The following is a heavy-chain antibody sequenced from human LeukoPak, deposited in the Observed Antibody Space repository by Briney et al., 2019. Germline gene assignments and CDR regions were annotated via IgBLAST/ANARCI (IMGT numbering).Heavy chain of an antibody. CDR3: ARYPSQSSFDY. J-gene: IGHJ4*02. D-gene: IGHD6-6*01. CDR2: IYYSGST. Sequence: PSETLSLTCTVSGGSISSYYWSWIRQPPGKGLEWIGYIYYSGSTNYNPSLKSRVTISVDTSKSQFSLKLSSVTAADTAVYYCARYPSQSSFDYWGQGTLVTVSS. V-gene: IGHV4-59*08. CDR1: GGSISSYY.